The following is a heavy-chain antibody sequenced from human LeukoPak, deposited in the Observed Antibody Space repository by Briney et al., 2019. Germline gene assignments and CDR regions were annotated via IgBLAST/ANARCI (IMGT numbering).Heavy chain of an antibody. CDR2: IIPIFGTA. CDR1: GGTFSSYA. CDR3: ARGAGCSGGSCYYPRYYYGMDV. Sequence: SVKVSCKASGGTFSSYAISWVRQAPGQGLEWMGGIIPIFGTANYAQKFQGRVTITADKSTSTAYMELSSLRSEDTAVYYCARGAGCSGGSCYYPRYYYGMDVWGKGTTVTVSS. J-gene: IGHJ6*04. D-gene: IGHD2-15*01. V-gene: IGHV1-69*06.